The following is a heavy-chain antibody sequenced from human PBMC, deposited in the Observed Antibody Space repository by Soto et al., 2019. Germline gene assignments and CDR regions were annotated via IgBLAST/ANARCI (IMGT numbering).Heavy chain of an antibody. V-gene: IGHV3-30-3*01. J-gene: IGHJ4*02. CDR3: AREEGDSSSWYFDY. D-gene: IGHD6-13*01. CDR1: GFTFSSYA. Sequence: QVQLVESGGGVVQPGRSLRLSCAASGFTFSSYAMHWVRQAPGKGLEWVAVISYDGSNKYYADSVKGRFTISRDNSKNTRYLQMNSLRAEDTAVYYCAREEGDSSSWYFDYWGQGTLVTVSS. CDR2: ISYDGSNK.